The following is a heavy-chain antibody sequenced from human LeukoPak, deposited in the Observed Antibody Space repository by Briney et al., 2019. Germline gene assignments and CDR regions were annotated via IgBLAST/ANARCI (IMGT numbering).Heavy chain of an antibody. J-gene: IGHJ4*02. CDR3: ARVLDTSDGIAWYYSEN. CDR2: IYPNTGGT. Sequence: ASANVSRMASGYTFTDHYIHGVRQAPGQGFERMGWIYPNTGGTEYAQTFQDRIAISMYTSISTAYMELSRLISDDTALYYCARVLDTSDGIAWYYSENWGQGTLVTVS. CDR1: GYTFTDHY. V-gene: IGHV1-2*02. D-gene: IGHD5-18*01.